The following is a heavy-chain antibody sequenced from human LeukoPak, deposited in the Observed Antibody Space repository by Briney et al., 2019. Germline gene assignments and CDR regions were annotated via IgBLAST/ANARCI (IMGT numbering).Heavy chain of an antibody. J-gene: IGHJ4*02. Sequence: ASMKVYCKASGYTFTGYYVHWVRQAPGQGLEWMGRIDPNSGGTNYAQKFRGRVTMTRDTSITTAYMELTGLRSDDTAVYYCARDSRVSGDYWGQGTLVTVSS. D-gene: IGHD5/OR15-5a*01. CDR2: IDPNSGGT. CDR3: ARDSRVSGDY. V-gene: IGHV1-2*06. CDR1: GYTFTGYY.